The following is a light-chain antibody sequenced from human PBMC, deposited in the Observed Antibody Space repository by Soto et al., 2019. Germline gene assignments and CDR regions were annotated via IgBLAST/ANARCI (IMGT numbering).Light chain of an antibody. Sequence: QSVLTQPASVSGSPGQSITISCTGTSSDVGGYNYVSWYQHHPGKAPKLMISEVSNRPSGVSNRFSGSKSGNTASLTISGLQAEDAADYYCTSYTSSTTPVVFGGGTKLTVL. J-gene: IGLJ2*01. CDR3: TSYTSSTTPVV. CDR2: EVS. CDR1: SSDVGGYNY. V-gene: IGLV2-14*01.